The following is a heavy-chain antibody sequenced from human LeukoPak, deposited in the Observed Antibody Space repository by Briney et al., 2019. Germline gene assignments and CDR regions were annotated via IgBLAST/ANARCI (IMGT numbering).Heavy chain of an antibody. CDR1: GFTFRSNG. V-gene: IGHV3-33*08. CDR2: IGYDGSDA. Sequence: GGSLRLSCAASGFTFRSNGMHWVRQAPGRGLEWVTYIGYDGSDADYADPVKGRFTISRDNSKNTLYLQMNSLRAEDTAVYYCARYTTEHGFDVWGQGTLVNVSS. CDR3: ARYTTEHGFDV. J-gene: IGHJ4*02. D-gene: IGHD2/OR15-2a*01.